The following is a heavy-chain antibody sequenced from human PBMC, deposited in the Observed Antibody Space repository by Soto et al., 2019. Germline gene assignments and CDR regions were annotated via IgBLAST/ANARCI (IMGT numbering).Heavy chain of an antibody. V-gene: IGHV3-15*01. D-gene: IGHD1-26*01. CDR1: GFTFSNAW. CDR2: IKSKTDGGTT. CDR3: TTAGATHYYYYGMDV. Sequence: PVGSLRLSCAASGFTFSNAWMSWVRQAPGKGLEWVGRIKSKTDGGTTDYAAPVKGRFTISRDDSKNTLYLQMNSLKTEDTAVYYCTTAGATHYYYYGMDVWGQGTTVTVSS. J-gene: IGHJ6*02.